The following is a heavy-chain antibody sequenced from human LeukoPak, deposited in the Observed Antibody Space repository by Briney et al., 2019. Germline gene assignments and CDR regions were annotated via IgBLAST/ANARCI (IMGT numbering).Heavy chain of an antibody. CDR1: GYSISSGYY. J-gene: IGHJ4*02. CDR2: IYHSGST. CDR3: ARERGGSSGYFR. V-gene: IGHV4-38-2*02. Sequence: SETLSLTCTVSGYSISSGYYWGWIRQPPGKGLEWIGEIYHSGSTNYNPSLKSRVTISVDKSKNQFSLKLSSVTAADTAVYYCARERGGSSGYFRWGQGTLVTVSS. D-gene: IGHD3-22*01.